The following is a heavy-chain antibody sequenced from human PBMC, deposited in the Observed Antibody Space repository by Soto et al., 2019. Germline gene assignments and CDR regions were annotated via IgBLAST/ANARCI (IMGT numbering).Heavy chain of an antibody. CDR1: GFTFSSYS. CDR3: ARDTGSGWYWGAFDI. J-gene: IGHJ3*02. D-gene: IGHD6-19*01. Sequence: EVQLVESGGGLVQPGGSLRLSCAASGFTFSSYSMNWVRQAPGKGLEWVSYISSSSSTIYYADSVKGRFTISRDNAKNSLYLQMYSLRAEDTAVYYCARDTGSGWYWGAFDIWGQGTMVTVSS. V-gene: IGHV3-48*01. CDR2: ISSSSSTI.